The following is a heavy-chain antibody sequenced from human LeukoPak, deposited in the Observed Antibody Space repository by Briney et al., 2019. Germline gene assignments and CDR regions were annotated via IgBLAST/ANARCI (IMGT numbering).Heavy chain of an antibody. CDR1: GFTFSSYA. D-gene: IGHD6-25*01. Sequence: GGSLRLSCAASGFTFSSYAMSWVRQAPGKGLEWVSAISGSGGSTYYADSRKGRFTISRDIAKNMLYLEMNSLRTEDTAVYYCARDPQRGAPDYFDSWGQGTLVTVSS. CDR3: ARDPQRGAPDYFDS. J-gene: IGHJ4*02. V-gene: IGHV3-23*01. CDR2: ISGSGGST.